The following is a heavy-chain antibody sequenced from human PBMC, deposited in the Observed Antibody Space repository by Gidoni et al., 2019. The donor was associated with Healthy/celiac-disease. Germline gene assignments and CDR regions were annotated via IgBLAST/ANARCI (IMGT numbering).Heavy chain of an antibody. V-gene: IGHV1-69*01. J-gene: IGHJ6*02. CDR1: GGTFRSYA. CDR2: IIPIFGTA. Sequence: QVQLVQSGAEVKKPGSSVKVSCKVSGGTFRSYAIIWVRQAPGQGLEWMGGIIPIFGTANYAQKFQGRVTITADESTSTAYMELSSLRSEDTAVYYCARERYYGSGSSTHYYYYGMDVWGQGTTVTVSS. D-gene: IGHD3-10*01. CDR3: ARERYYGSGSSTHYYYYGMDV.